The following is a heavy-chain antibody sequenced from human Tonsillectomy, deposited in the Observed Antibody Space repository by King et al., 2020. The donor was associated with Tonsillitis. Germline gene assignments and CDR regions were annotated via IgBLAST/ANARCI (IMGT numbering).Heavy chain of an antibody. CDR2: ISSSSTTI. Sequence: VQLGECGGGLVQPGGSLSLSCAASGFTFSMYSMNWVRQAPGKGLEWVSYISSSSTTIYYADSVKGGFTISRDNAKNSLYLQMNSLRDEDTAVYYCARDLYVYFWGSYPTPFDSWGQGTLVTVSS. D-gene: IGHD3-16*02. CDR1: GFTFSMYS. J-gene: IGHJ4*02. V-gene: IGHV3-48*02. CDR3: ARDLYVYFWGSYPTPFDS.